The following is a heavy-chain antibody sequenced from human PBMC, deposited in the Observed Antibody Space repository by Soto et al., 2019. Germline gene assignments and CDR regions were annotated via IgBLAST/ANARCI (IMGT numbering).Heavy chain of an antibody. J-gene: IGHJ5*02. V-gene: IGHV3-30*18. Sequence: QVQLVESGGGVVQPGRSLRLSCAASGFTFSSYGMHWVRQAPGKGLEWVAVISYDGSNKYYADSVKGRFTITRDNSKNTLYLQMNSLRAEDTAVYYCAKDTPPYSSTGGEFDPWGQGTLVTVSS. CDR1: GFTFSSYG. D-gene: IGHD6-13*01. CDR3: AKDTPPYSSTGGEFDP. CDR2: ISYDGSNK.